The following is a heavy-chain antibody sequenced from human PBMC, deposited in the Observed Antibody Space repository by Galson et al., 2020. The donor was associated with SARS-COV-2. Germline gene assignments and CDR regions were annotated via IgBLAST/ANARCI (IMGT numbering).Heavy chain of an antibody. CDR3: ATGSPLVPAAENWFDP. J-gene: IGHJ5*02. CDR2: ISAYNGNT. CDR1: GYTFTSYG. V-gene: IGHV1-18*01. Sequence: ASVKVSCKASGYTFTSYGISWVRQAPGQGLEWMGWISAYNGNTNYAQKLQGRVTMTTDTSTSTAYMELSSLRSEDTAVYYCATGSPLVPAAENWFDPWGQGTLVTVSS. D-gene: IGHD2-2*01.